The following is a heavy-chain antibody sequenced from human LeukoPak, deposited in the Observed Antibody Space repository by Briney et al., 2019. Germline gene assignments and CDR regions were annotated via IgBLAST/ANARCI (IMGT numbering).Heavy chain of an antibody. V-gene: IGHV4-39*01. J-gene: IGHJ6*03. CDR3: TRRTYSAYMDV. Sequence: SETLSLTCTVSGGSMITNAFYWVWIRQPPGKGLEWIANMYYSGGTQYNRSLTNRVTISVDTSKNPFFLNLRSVTAADTAVYYCTRRTYSAYMDVWGQGTTVTVSS. CDR2: MYYSGGT. D-gene: IGHD1-7*01. CDR1: GGSMITNAFY.